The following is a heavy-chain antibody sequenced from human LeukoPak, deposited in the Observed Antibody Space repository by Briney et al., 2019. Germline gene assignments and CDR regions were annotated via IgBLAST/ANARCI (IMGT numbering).Heavy chain of an antibody. CDR2: ISGSGGST. V-gene: IGHV3-23*01. Sequence: PGGSLRLSCAASGFTFSSYAMSWVRQAPGKGLEWVSAISGSGGSTYYADSVKGRFTISRDNAKNSLYLQMNSLRAEDTAVYYCARDLPDGYSSGFPSDYWGQGTLVTVSS. CDR3: ARDLPDGYSSGFPSDY. D-gene: IGHD6-19*01. J-gene: IGHJ4*02. CDR1: GFTFSSYA.